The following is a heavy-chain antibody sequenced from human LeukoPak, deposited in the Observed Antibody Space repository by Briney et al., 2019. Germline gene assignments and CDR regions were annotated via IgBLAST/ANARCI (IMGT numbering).Heavy chain of an antibody. CDR1: GFSVSNNY. CDR3: ARESRSYYFGSGTYDAFDI. CDR2: IYSGGNT. V-gene: IGHV3-66*01. Sequence: PGGPLRLSCAASGFSVSNNYISWVRQAPGKGLEWVSLIYSGGNTYYADSLKDRFTISRDTSMDTVFLQIASLRAGDTAVYYCARESRSYYFGSGTYDAFDIWGQGTMVTVSS. J-gene: IGHJ3*02. D-gene: IGHD3-10*01.